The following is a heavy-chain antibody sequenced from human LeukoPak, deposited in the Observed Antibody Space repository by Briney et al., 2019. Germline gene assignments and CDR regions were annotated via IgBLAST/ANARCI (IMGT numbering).Heavy chain of an antibody. CDR1: GFTFSTFA. V-gene: IGHV3-23*01. D-gene: IGHD3-10*01. Sequence: AGGSLRLSCAASGFTFSTFAMNWVRQAPGKGLEWVSAISGSGDSTYFGDSVKGRFTISRDNSKSVLYLQMNSLRAEDTAVYYCAKGPGPLGSGSYYWNYWGQGTLVTVSS. J-gene: IGHJ4*02. CDR2: ISGSGDST. CDR3: AKGPGPLGSGSYYWNY.